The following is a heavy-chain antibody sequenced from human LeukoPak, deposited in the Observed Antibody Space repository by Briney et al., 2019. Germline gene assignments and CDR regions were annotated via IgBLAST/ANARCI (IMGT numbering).Heavy chain of an antibody. CDR3: AKGGYTVAGAFDY. CDR2: ISPSGDIT. Sequence: GGSLRLSCAASGFTFSNHGMNWVRQAPGKGLEWVSGISPSGDITYYADSVKGRFTISRDNSKNTLYLQMNSLRAEDTAVYYCAKGGYTVAGAFDYWGQGTLATVSS. D-gene: IGHD6-19*01. CDR1: GFTFSNHG. J-gene: IGHJ4*02. V-gene: IGHV3-23*01.